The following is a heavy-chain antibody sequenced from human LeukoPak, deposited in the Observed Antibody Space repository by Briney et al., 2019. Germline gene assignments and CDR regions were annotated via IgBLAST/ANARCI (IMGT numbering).Heavy chain of an antibody. CDR1: GGSISSGGYY. V-gene: IGHV4-31*03. D-gene: IGHD2-15*01. Sequence: PSETLSLTCTVSGGSISSGGYYWSWIRQHPGKGLEWIGYIYYSGSTYYNPSLRSRVTISVDTSKNQFSLKLSSVTAADTAVYYCARDDCSGGSCYWFDPWGQGTQVTVSS. CDR3: ARDDCSGGSCYWFDP. J-gene: IGHJ5*02. CDR2: IYYSGST.